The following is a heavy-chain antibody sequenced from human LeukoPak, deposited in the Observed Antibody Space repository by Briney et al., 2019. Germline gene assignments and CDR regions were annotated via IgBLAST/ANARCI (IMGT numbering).Heavy chain of an antibody. CDR3: ARGVLEWLSFDY. V-gene: IGHV1-69*01. J-gene: IGHJ4*02. CDR1: GGTFSSYA. D-gene: IGHD3-3*01. Sequence: SVKVSCKASGGTFSSYAVSWVRQAPGQGLEWMGGIIPIFGTANYAQKFQGRVTITADESTSTAYMELSSLRSEDTAVYYCARGVLEWLSFDYWGQGTLVTVSS. CDR2: IIPIFGTA.